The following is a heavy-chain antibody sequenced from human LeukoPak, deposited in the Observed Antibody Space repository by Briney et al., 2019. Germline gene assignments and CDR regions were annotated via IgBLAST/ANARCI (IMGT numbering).Heavy chain of an antibody. CDR3: VRGSSSWPYYFDY. CDR1: GDSVSSNSAT. D-gene: IGHD6-13*01. CDR2: TYYRSKWYN. V-gene: IGHV6-1*01. Sequence: SQTLSLTCAISGDSVSSNSATWNWIRQSPSRGLEWLGRTYYRSKWYNDYAESVKSRITVNPDTSKNQFSLQLNSVTPDDTAVYYCVRGSSSWPYYFDYWGQGTLVTVSS. J-gene: IGHJ4*02.